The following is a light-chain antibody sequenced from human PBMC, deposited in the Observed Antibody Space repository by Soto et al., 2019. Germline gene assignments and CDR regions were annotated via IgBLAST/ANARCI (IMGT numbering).Light chain of an antibody. CDR1: QGISNY. CDR3: QEYKTYA. CDR2: DAS. Sequence: DIQMTQSPSSLSTSVGDRVTITCRASQGISNYLAWYQQKPGKVPKLLISDASTLTPGVPSRFSGSGSGTEFTLIISSLQPDDVATYFCQEYKTYAFGPGTKVDIK. J-gene: IGKJ2*01. V-gene: IGKV1-27*01.